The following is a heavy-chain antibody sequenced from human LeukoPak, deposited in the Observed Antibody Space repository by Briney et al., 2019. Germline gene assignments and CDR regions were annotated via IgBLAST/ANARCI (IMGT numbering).Heavy chain of an antibody. Sequence: GGSLRLSCAASGFTFTHYAMHWVRQAPGKGPEWVTVISHDGSNKYNADSVKGRFTISRDNSKNTLYLQMNSLTPEDTAVYYCARGRSLEYCIDSNCYAHAGVWGKGTLVTVSS. CDR1: GFTFTHYA. CDR3: ARGRSLEYCIDSNCYAHAGV. V-gene: IGHV3-30*04. J-gene: IGHJ4*02. CDR2: ISHDGSNK. D-gene: IGHD2/OR15-2a*01.